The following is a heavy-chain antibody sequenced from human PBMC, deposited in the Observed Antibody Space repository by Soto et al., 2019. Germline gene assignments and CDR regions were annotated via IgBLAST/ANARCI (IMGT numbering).Heavy chain of an antibody. D-gene: IGHD2-2*01. CDR3: ARDGPHIPVVGVF. J-gene: IGHJ6*02. CDR2: ISAYNGDK. Sequence: ASVKVSCKASGYTFINYGVSWVRQAPGQGLEWMGWISAYNGDKKYAQNVQGRVTLTTDTSTSTAYMEMRTLRSDDTAAYYCARDGPHIPVVGVFWGHGTTVTVS. CDR1: GYTFINYG. V-gene: IGHV1-18*01.